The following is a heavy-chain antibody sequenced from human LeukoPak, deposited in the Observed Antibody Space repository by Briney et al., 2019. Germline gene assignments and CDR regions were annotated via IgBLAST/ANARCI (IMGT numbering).Heavy chain of an antibody. J-gene: IGHJ4*02. V-gene: IGHV3-7*01. CDR2: VKKDGNQ. D-gene: IGHD4-17*01. CDR1: GFTFTRHW. Sequence: PGGSLRLSCAASGFTFTRHWMGWVRQAPGKGLEWVASVKKDGNQYSVDSVKGRFIISRDNARNSLSLQMSSRRVEDTAIYFCARGPDYGDRLDYFDYWGQGTLVTVSS. CDR3: ARGPDYGDRLDYFDY.